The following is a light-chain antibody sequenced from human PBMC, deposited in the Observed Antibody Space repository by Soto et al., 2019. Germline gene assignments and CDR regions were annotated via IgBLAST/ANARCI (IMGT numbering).Light chain of an antibody. Sequence: EIVLTQSPDTLSLSPGESATLSCRASQSVSSSYLAWYQQKPGRAPRLLIYGASNRATGIPDRFSGSGSGTDFTRTISRLEPEDFAVFYCQQYDDSITFGQGTRLEIE. CDR3: QQYDDSIT. CDR2: GAS. V-gene: IGKV3-20*01. CDR1: QSVSSSY. J-gene: IGKJ5*01.